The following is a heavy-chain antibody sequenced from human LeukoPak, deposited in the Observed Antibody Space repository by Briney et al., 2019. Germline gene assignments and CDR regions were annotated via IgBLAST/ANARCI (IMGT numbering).Heavy chain of an antibody. CDR1: GYSISSSYY. V-gene: IGHV4-61*01. CDR2: IYYSGST. CDR3: ARAHYDSSGYYPDY. J-gene: IGHJ4*02. D-gene: IGHD3-22*01. Sequence: SETLSLTCTVSGYSISSSYYWSWIRQPPGKGLEWIGYIYYSGSTNYNPSLKSRVTISVDTSKNQFSLKLSSVTAADTAVYYCARAHYDSSGYYPDYWGQGTLVTVSS.